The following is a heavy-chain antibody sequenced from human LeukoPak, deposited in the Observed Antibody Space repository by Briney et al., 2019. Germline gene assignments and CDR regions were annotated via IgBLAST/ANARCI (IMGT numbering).Heavy chain of an antibody. J-gene: IGHJ6*03. CDR3: AKDSKIVGPTFRSYHYMDV. CDR1: GFAFSSYA. D-gene: IGHD1-26*01. V-gene: IGHV3-23*01. Sequence: GGSLRLSCAASGFAFSSYAMRWVRQAPGKGLEWVSGVSGRGGSKYYADSVKGRFTISRDNSKNTLYLQMNSLRVEDTAVYYCAKDSKIVGPTFRSYHYMDVWGKGTTVTVSS. CDR2: VSGRGGSK.